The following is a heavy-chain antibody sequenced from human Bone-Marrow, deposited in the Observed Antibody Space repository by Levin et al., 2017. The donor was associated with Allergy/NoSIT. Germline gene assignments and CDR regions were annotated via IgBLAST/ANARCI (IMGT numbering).Heavy chain of an antibody. J-gene: IGHJ4*02. Sequence: GGSLRLSCATSGFTFSSYSMYWVRQAPGKGLEWVSYINSSSGTIYYADSVKGRFTISRDNAKKSLYLQMSSLRVEDTAVYYCVRGLPDYWGQGTLVTVSS. CDR2: INSSSGTI. CDR1: GFTFSSYS. CDR3: VRGLPDY. V-gene: IGHV3-48*01.